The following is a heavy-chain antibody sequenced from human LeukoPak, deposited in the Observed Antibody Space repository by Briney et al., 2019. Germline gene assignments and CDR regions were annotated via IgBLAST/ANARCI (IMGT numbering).Heavy chain of an antibody. CDR2: IYYSGST. J-gene: IGHJ5*02. V-gene: IGHV4-59*01. D-gene: IGHD3-10*01. Sequence: SETLSLTCTVSGGSISSYYWSWIRQPPGKGLEWIGYIYYSGSTNYNPSLKSRVTISVDTSKNQFSLKLSSVTAADTAVYYCARQDYYGSGSHPHLNWFDPWGQGTLVTVSS. CDR3: ARQDYYGSGSHPHLNWFDP. CDR1: GGSISSYY.